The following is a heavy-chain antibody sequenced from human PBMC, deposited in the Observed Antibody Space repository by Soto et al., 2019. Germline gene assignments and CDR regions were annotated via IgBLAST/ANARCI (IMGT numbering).Heavy chain of an antibody. D-gene: IGHD3-3*01. J-gene: IGHJ4*02. CDR2: INHSGST. CDR1: GGSFSGYY. CDR3: ARGGGYDFWSGYYGYFDY. V-gene: IGHV4-34*01. Sequence: SETLSVTCAVYGGSFSGYYWSWIRQPPGKGLEWIGEINHSGSTNYNPSLKSRVTISVDTSKNQFSLKLSSVTAADTAVYYCARGGGYDFWSGYYGYFDYWGQGTLVTVSS.